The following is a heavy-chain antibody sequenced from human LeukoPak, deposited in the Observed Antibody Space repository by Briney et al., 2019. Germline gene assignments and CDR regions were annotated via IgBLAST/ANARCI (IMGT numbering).Heavy chain of an antibody. CDR3: AREYSSSHSTYNWFDP. CDR1: GGSISSYY. CDR2: IYYSGST. D-gene: IGHD6-13*01. Sequence: PSETLSLTCTVSGGSISSYYWSWIRQPPGKGLEWIGYIYYSGSTNYNPSLKSRVTISVDTSKNQFSLELSSVTAADTAVYYCAREYSSSHSTYNWFDPWGQGTLVTVSS. V-gene: IGHV4-59*01. J-gene: IGHJ5*02.